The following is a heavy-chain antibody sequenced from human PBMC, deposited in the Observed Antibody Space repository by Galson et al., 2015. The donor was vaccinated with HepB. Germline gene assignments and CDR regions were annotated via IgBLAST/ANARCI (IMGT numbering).Heavy chain of an antibody. D-gene: IGHD6-6*01. V-gene: IGHV3-7*01. J-gene: IGHJ4*02. Sequence: SLRLSCAASGFTFSSYWMSWVRQAPGKGLEWVANIKQDGSEKYYVDSVKGQFTISRDNAKNSLYLQMNSLRAEDTAVYYCASTPYSSSSGPRIAKHHDDIYYFDYWGQGTLVTVSS. CDR2: IKQDGSEK. CDR1: GFTFSSYW. CDR3: ASTPYSSSSGPRIAKHHDDIYYFDY.